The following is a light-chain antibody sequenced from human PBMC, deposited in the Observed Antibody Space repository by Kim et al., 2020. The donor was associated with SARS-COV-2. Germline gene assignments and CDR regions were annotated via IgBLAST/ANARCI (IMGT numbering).Light chain of an antibody. J-gene: IGKJ2*01. V-gene: IGKV1-33*01. CDR2: DAS. CDR1: QDISNY. Sequence: ASVGDRVTITCQASQDISNYLNWYQQKPGKAPKLLIYDASNLETGVPSRFSGSGSGTDFTFTISSLQPEDIATYYCQQYDNLPLYTFGQGTKLEIK. CDR3: QQYDNLPLYT.